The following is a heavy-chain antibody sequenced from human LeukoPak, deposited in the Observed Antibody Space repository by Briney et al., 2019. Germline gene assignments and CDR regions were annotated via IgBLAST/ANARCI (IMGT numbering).Heavy chain of an antibody. CDR2: IASDGSST. CDR3: ARGRPHGNDY. Sequence: GGSLRLSCAVSRFTFTAAWMSWVRQAPGKGLVWVSRIASDGSSTTYADSVKGRFSISRDNAKNTLYLQMNSLRVEDTAVYYCARGRPHGNDYWGQGTLVTVSS. V-gene: IGHV3-74*01. J-gene: IGHJ4*02. CDR1: RFTFTAAW. D-gene: IGHD4-23*01.